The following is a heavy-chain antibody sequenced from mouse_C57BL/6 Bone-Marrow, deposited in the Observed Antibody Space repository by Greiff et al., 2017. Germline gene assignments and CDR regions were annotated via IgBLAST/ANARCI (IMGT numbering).Heavy chain of an antibody. CDR2: IYPRSGNT. J-gene: IGHJ2*01. Sequence: QVQLQQSGAELARPGASVKLSCKASGYTFTSYGISWVKQRTGQGLEWIGEIYPRSGNTYYNEKFKGKATLTADKSSSTAYMELRSLTSEDSAVXCCARWNYGSSYENYWGQGTTLTVSS. V-gene: IGHV1-81*01. CDR1: GYTFTSYG. CDR3: ARWNYGSSYENY. D-gene: IGHD1-1*01.